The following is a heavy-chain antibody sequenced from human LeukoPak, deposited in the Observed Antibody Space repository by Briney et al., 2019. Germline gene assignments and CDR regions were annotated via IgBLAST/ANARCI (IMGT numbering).Heavy chain of an antibody. D-gene: IGHD3-22*01. J-gene: IGHJ4*02. CDR1: GGSFSGYY. V-gene: IGHV4-34*01. CDR2: INHSGST. CDR3: ARTRRRNYYDSSGYYCFDY. Sequence: PSETLSLTCAVSGGSFSGYYWSWIRQPPGKGLEWIGEINHSGSTNYNPSLKSRVTISVDTSKSQFSLKLSSVTAADSAVYYCARTRRRNYYDSSGYYCFDYWGQGTLVTVSS.